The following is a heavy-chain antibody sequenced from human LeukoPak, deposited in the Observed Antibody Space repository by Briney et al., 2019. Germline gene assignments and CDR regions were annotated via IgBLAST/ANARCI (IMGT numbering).Heavy chain of an antibody. Sequence: AETLSLTCAAYGGSFSGYYWSWIRQPPGKGLEWIGEINHSGSTNYNPSLKSRVTISVDTSKNQSSLKMSSVNAADTAVYYCARGTYTAMGYWGQGTLVTVSS. CDR1: GGSFSGYY. J-gene: IGHJ4*02. V-gene: IGHV4-34*01. D-gene: IGHD5-18*01. CDR2: INHSGST. CDR3: ARGTYTAMGY.